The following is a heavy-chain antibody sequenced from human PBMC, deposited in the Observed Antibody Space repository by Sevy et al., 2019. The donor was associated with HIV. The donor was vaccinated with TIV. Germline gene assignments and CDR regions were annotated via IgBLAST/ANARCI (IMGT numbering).Heavy chain of an antibody. Sequence: ASVKVSCKVSGYTLTELSMHWVRQAPGKGLEWMGGFDPEDGETIYAQKFQDRVTMTEDTSTDTAYMELSSLRSEDTAVYYCATGDDILTGGEYDYWGQGTLVTVSS. D-gene: IGHD3-9*01. V-gene: IGHV1-24*01. CDR2: FDPEDGET. J-gene: IGHJ4*02. CDR3: ATGDDILTGGEYDY. CDR1: GYTLTELS.